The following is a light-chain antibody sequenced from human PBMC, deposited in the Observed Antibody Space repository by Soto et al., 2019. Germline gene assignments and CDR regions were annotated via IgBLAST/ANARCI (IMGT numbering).Light chain of an antibody. CDR1: QNVSTF. CDR2: DAS. Sequence: VLTQSPDTRSLSPGERARLSCRGGQNVSTFLAWYQQKPGQGPRLLIYDASNRATGIPARFSGSGSGTDLTRTLSRLEPEAFAGYYCQQYGSSPPSSTFGQGTRLEIK. CDR3: QQYGSSPPSST. V-gene: IGKV3-20*01. J-gene: IGKJ5*01.